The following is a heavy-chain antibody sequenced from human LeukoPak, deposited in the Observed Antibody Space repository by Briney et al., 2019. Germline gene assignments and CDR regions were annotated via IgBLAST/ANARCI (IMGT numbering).Heavy chain of an antibody. J-gene: IGHJ4*02. V-gene: IGHV3-48*02. CDR2: ISSSSSTI. D-gene: IGHD3-22*01. CDR3: ARYYYDNSGYYFSLGY. Sequence: GGSLRLSCAASGFTFSSYSMNWVRQAPGKGLEWVSHISSSSSTIYYADSVKGRFTISRDNAKNSLYLQMNSLRDEDTAVYYCARYYYDNSGYYFSLGYWGQGTLVTVSS. CDR1: GFTFSSYS.